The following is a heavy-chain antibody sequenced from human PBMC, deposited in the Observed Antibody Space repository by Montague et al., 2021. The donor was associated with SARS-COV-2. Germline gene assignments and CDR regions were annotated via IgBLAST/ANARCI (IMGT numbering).Heavy chain of an antibody. D-gene: IGHD3-16*01. CDR1: GGSISRYF. Sequence: SETLSLTCTVSGGSISRYFWNWIRQTPGKGLEWMGYVHDIESSIYNPSLQSRITILLDTPKNQFSLRLNAVTAADTAVYYCARVTLGGRDGRTRQCEGLDSWGQGILVTVSS. J-gene: IGHJ4*02. CDR3: ARVTLGGRDGRTRQCEGLDS. V-gene: IGHV4-59*01. CDR2: VHDIESS.